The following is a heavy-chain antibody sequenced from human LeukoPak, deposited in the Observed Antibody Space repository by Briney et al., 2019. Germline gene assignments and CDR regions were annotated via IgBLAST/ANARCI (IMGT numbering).Heavy chain of an antibody. Sequence: GASVKVSCKASGYTFTNYYIHWVRQAPGQGLEWMGIINPSGGRTSYAQKFQGRVTMTRDMSTSTVYMELSSLRSEDTAIYICAKDGGTYPYFLDVWGKGTTVIVSS. J-gene: IGHJ6*03. CDR1: GYTFTNYY. D-gene: IGHD1-26*01. CDR2: INPSGGRT. CDR3: AKDGGTYPYFLDV. V-gene: IGHV1-46*01.